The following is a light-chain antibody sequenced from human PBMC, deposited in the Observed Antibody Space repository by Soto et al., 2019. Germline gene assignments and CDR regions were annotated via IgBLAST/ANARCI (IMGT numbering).Light chain of an antibody. CDR3: QHYNSYSEA. J-gene: IGKJ1*01. V-gene: IGKV1-5*01. CDR1: QSISSW. CDR2: DAS. Sequence: DIQMTQSPSTLSASVGDRVTITCRASQSISSWLAWYQQKPGEAPKLLIYDASALPRGVPSRFSGSGSGTEFTLTISSLQPDDFATYYCQHYNSYSEAFGQGTKVDI.